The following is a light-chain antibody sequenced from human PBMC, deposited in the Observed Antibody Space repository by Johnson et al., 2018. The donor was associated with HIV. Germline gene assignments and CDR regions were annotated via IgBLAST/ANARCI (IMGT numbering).Light chain of an antibody. V-gene: IGLV1-51*01. CDR3: GTWDSSLSAGV. CDR2: DHN. J-gene: IGLJ1*01. Sequence: QSVLTQPPSVSAAPGQKVTISCSGSSSNIGNNYVSWYQQLPGTAPKLLIYDHNNRPSGIPDRFSGSKSGASATLGITGLQTGDEADYYCGTWDSSLSAGVFGTGTTVTVL. CDR1: SSNIGNNY.